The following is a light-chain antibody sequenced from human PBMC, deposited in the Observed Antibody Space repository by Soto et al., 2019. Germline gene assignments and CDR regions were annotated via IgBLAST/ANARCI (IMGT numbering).Light chain of an antibody. V-gene: IGLV2-14*01. CDR2: EVS. J-gene: IGLJ2*01. CDR3: SSYRSRSTVV. Sequence: QSVLTQPASVSGSPGQSITISCTGTSSDVGGYNYVSWYQQHPGTAPKLMIYEVSNRPSGVSIRFSGSKSGNTASLTISGLQAEDEADYYCSSYRSRSTVVFGGGTKLTVL. CDR1: SSDVGGYNY.